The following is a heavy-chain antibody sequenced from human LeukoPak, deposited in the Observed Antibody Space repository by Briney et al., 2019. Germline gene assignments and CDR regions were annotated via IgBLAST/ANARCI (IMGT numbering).Heavy chain of an antibody. CDR1: GYTFSSYG. CDR2: ISAYNGNT. CDR3: ARAGVTMIGTGQNAFDI. D-gene: IGHD3-22*01. V-gene: IGHV1-18*01. J-gene: IGHJ3*02. Sequence: ASVKVSCKASGYTFSSYGISWVRQAPGQGLEWMGWISAYNGNTNYAQKLQGRVTMTTDTSTSTAYMELRSLRSDDTAVYYCARAGVTMIGTGQNAFDIWGQGTMVTVSS.